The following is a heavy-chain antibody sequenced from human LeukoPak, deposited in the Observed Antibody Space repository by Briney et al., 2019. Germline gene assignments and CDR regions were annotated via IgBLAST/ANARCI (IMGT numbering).Heavy chain of an antibody. CDR3: ASGYSSGWPLFDP. V-gene: IGHV4-38-2*01. J-gene: IGHJ5*02. CDR1: GYSISNGYY. CDR2: VYRDGNT. Sequence: TSETLSLTCSVSGYSISNGYYWGWIRQPPGKGLEWVANVYRDGNTYYSPSLESRVTISVDTSKNQFFLRLSSVTAADTAVYYCASGYSSGWPLFDPWGQGTLVTVSS. D-gene: IGHD6-19*01.